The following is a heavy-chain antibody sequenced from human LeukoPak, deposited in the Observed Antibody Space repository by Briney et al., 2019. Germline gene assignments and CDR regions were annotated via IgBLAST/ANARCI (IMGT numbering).Heavy chain of an antibody. V-gene: IGHV1-2*02. J-gene: IGHJ4*02. Sequence: SSVKVSCKPSGYTFTGYYLHWVRQAPGQGLEWMGWISPNTGATIYAEKFQGRVTMTRDTSIDTAYMEMRSLRSDDTAVYYCARDRVGSGWPRPWYFEFWGRGTLITVSS. CDR1: GYTFTGYY. CDR2: ISPNTGAT. CDR3: ARDRVGSGWPRPWYFEF. D-gene: IGHD6-19*01.